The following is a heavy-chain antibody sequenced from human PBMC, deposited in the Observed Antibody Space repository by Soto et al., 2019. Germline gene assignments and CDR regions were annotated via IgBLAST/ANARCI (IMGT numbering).Heavy chain of an antibody. D-gene: IGHD3-22*01. V-gene: IGHV3-30-3*01. CDR3: ARDGNTYYYDRQDY. Sequence: QVQLVESGGGVVQPGRSLRLSCAASGFTFSTYAMNWVRQAPGKGLEWVALISYDGSNKYYADSVKGRFTISRDNSKNTLYLQMNSQRGEDTAVYYCARDGNTYYYDRQDYWGQGSLVTVSS. CDR1: GFTFSTYA. CDR2: ISYDGSNK. J-gene: IGHJ4*02.